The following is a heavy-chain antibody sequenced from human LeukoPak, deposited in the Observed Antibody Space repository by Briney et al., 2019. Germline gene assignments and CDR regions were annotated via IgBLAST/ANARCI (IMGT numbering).Heavy chain of an antibody. CDR2: ILENGRTM. V-gene: IGHV3-23*01. J-gene: IGHJ4*02. CDR1: GFSFSIYA. D-gene: IGHD6-19*01. Sequence: QAGGSLRLSCATSGFSFSIYAMSWVRQAPGKGLEWVSAILENGRTMYYADSVQGRFTISRDTSNNTLFLQMSKLKAEETAVYYCAKRGAGSGGLDYWGQGTLVTVSS. CDR3: AKRGAGSGGLDY.